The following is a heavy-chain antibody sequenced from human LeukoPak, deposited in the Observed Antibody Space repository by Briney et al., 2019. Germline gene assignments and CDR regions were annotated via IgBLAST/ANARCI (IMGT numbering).Heavy chain of an antibody. CDR2: ITSSSSAM. V-gene: IGHV3-48*04. CDR1: GFTFSAFS. J-gene: IGHJ3*02. Sequence: GGSLRLSCAASGFTFSAFSMNWVRQAPGKGLEWVSYITSSSSAMYYADSVKGRFTISRDNAKNSLYLQMNSLRAEDTAVYYCASQLGEAFDIWGQGTMVTVSS. D-gene: IGHD5-24*01. CDR3: ASQLGEAFDI.